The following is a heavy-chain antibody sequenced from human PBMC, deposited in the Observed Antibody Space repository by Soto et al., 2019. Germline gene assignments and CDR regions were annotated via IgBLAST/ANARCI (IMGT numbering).Heavy chain of an antibody. CDR2: IKTDASEK. D-gene: IGHD5-18*01. CDR3: ARDSSTWIQLWLRSDHSSFDY. CDR1: GFTLRSYW. V-gene: IGHV3-7*01. J-gene: IGHJ4*02. Sequence: GGSLRLSCAASGFTLRSYWMSSVRQAPCPVLEWWATIKTDASEKKYVDSVKGRCAVSRDNAKNSLYLQMNSLRAEDTAVYYCARDSSTWIQLWLRSDHSSFDYWGQGTLVTVSS.